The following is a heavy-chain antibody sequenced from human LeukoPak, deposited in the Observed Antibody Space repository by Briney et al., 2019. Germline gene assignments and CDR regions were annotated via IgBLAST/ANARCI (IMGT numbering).Heavy chain of an antibody. V-gene: IGHV4-39*01. D-gene: IGHD1-14*01. Sequence: SETLSLTCTVSVGSFSSSSYYWGWIRQPPGKGLEWIGRIYYSGSTYYNPSLKSRVTISVDTSKNQFSLKLSSVTAADTAVYYCARTPADGITAFGWFDPWGQGTLVTVSS. J-gene: IGHJ5*02. CDR2: IYYSGST. CDR3: ARTPADGITAFGWFDP. CDR1: VGSFSSSSYY.